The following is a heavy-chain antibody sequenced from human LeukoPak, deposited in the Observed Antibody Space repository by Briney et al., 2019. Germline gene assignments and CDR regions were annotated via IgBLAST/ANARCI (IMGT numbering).Heavy chain of an antibody. D-gene: IGHD4-17*01. CDR3: ARLYGDDP. V-gene: IGHV3-30*04. J-gene: IGHJ5*02. CDR1: GFTFSSYA. CDR2: VSYDGGNK. Sequence: GGSLRLSCAASGFTFSSYAMHWVRQAPGTGLEWVAVVSYDGGNKYYADSAKGRFTISRDNSKNTLYLQMNSLRAEDTAVYYCARLYGDDPWGQGTLVTVSS.